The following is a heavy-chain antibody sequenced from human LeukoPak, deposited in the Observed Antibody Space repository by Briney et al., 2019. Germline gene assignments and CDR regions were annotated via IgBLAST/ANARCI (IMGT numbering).Heavy chain of an antibody. J-gene: IGHJ4*02. D-gene: IGHD6-19*01. V-gene: IGHV3-9*01. Sequence: GGSLRLSCAASGFTFDDYAMHWVRQAPGKGLEWVSGISWNSGSIGYADSVKGRFTISRDNAKNSLYLQMNSLRAEDTALYYCAKDDDSSGWSPFDYWGQGTLVTVSS. CDR1: GFTFDDYA. CDR3: AKDDDSSGWSPFDY. CDR2: ISWNSGSI.